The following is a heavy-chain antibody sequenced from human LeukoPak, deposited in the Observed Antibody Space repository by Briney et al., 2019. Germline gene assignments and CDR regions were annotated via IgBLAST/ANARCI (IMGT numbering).Heavy chain of an antibody. Sequence: PGGSLRLSCAASGFTFSSYWMHWVRQAPGKGLVWVSRINSDGSSTSYADSVKGRFTISRDNAKNTLYLQMNSLRAEDTAVYYCVRVGYNSSWYVDYWGQGTLVTVSS. CDR3: VRVGYNSSWYVDY. D-gene: IGHD6-13*01. CDR1: GFTFSSYW. CDR2: INSDGSST. V-gene: IGHV3-74*01. J-gene: IGHJ4*02.